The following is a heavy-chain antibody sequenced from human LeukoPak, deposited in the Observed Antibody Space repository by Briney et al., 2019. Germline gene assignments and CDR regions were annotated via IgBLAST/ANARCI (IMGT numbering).Heavy chain of an antibody. CDR2: IYYSGST. V-gene: IGHV4-39*01. CDR3: ARQDWSGVSLYYFDF. CDR1: GGSISSSSYY. D-gene: IGHD3-3*01. Sequence: SETLSLTCTVSGGSISSSSYYWGWIRQPPGKGLEWIGSIYYSGSTYYNPSLKSRVTISVDTSKNQFSLKLTSVTAADTAVYYCARQDWSGVSLYYFDFWGRGTLVTVSS. J-gene: IGHJ4*02.